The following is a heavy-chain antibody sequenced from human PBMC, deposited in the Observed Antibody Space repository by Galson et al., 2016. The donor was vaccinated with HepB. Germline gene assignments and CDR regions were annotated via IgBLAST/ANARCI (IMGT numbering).Heavy chain of an antibody. Sequence: SLRLSCAASGFTFSSYWMSWVRQAPGKGLEWVANIKQDGSEKYYVDSVKGRFTISRDDGKKSLYLQMNSLRAEDTAVYYCARDGGIPGAAFDIWGQGTMVTVSS. CDR2: IKQDGSEK. CDR3: ARDGGIPGAAFDI. CDR1: GFTFSSYW. V-gene: IGHV3-7*03. J-gene: IGHJ3*02. D-gene: IGHD3-16*01.